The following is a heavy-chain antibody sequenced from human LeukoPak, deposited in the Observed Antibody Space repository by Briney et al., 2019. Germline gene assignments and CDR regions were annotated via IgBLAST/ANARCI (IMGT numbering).Heavy chain of an antibody. CDR2: IKQDGSEK. CDR3: ARGSGLVPELFFVY. CDR1: GFTFSSYW. Sequence: GGSLRLSCAASGFTFSSYWMSWVRQAPGKGLEWVANIKQDGSEKYYVDSVKGRFTISRDNAKNSLSLQMNSLRAEDTAVYYCARGSGLVPELFFVYWGEGTLVTVSS. J-gene: IGHJ4*02. D-gene: IGHD2-2*01. V-gene: IGHV3-7*01.